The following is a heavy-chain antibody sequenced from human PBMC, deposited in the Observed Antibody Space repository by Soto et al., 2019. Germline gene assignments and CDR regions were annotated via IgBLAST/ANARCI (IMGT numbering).Heavy chain of an antibody. CDR2: INHSGPT. J-gene: IGHJ5*02. CDR3: TRAYLYDPPIHP. CDR1: GGSFSGYY. V-gene: IGHV4-34*02. Sequence: QVQLQQWGAGLLKPSETLSLTCAVYGGSFSGYYWSWIRQSPGKGLEWIGEINHSGPTNYNPSPKRRVTISVAPSKNHFTLRLSSVTPAETAVDYWTRAYLYDPPIHPWGQGLLVTVSS. D-gene: IGHD3-22*01.